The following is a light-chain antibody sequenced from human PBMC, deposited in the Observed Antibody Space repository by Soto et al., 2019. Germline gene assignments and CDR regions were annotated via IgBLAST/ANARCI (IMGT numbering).Light chain of an antibody. V-gene: IGKV3-11*01. Sequence: EIVLTQSPATLSLSPGEKATLSCWASQSVISYLAWYQQKPGQAPRLLIYGASNRATGIPARFSGSGSGTDFSLTISSLESEDFAVYYCQHRGKWPRTFGQGTKLEIK. J-gene: IGKJ2*01. CDR1: QSVISY. CDR3: QHRGKWPRT. CDR2: GAS.